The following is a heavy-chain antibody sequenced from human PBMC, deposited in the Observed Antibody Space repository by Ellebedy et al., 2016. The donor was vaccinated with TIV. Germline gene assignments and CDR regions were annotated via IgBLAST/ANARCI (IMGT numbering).Heavy chain of an antibody. D-gene: IGHD3-9*01. V-gene: IGHV5-10-1*01. CDR2: IDPTDSYT. J-gene: IGHJ5*01. Sequence: GESLKISCQGSGYSFPTYWISWVRQMPGQGLEWMGKIDPTDSYTNYSPSFQGHVTISVDRSIGTAYLQWGSLKASDTAMYYCARHRLRYCDWFESWGQGTLVTVSS. CDR1: GYSFPTYW. CDR3: ARHRLRYCDWFES.